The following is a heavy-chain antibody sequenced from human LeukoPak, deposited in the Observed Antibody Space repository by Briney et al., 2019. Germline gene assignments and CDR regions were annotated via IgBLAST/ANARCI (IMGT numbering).Heavy chain of an antibody. Sequence: GGSLRLSCAGSGFTFSGYSLNWVRQAPGKGLEWVAYIQNDGGRTVYADSVKGRFTISRDNSKNTLYLQMNSLRAEDTAVYYCAKVPDCSSTSCRGYYYMDVWGKGTTVTVSS. D-gene: IGHD2-2*01. J-gene: IGHJ6*03. V-gene: IGHV3-30*02. CDR1: GFTFSGYS. CDR3: AKVPDCSSTSCRGYYYMDV. CDR2: IQNDGGRT.